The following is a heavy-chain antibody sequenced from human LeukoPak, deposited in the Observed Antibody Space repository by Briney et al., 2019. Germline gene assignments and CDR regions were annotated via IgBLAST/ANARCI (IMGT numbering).Heavy chain of an antibody. J-gene: IGHJ4*02. D-gene: IGHD2-2*01. Sequence: PGGSLRLSCAASGFTFSSYWMSWVRQAPGKGLEWVANIKQDGSEKYYVDSVKGRFTISRDNAKNSLYLQMNSLRAEDTAVYYCARDRGVVVPAAIPYYFDYWGQGTLVTVSS. V-gene: IGHV3-7*01. CDR2: IKQDGSEK. CDR3: ARDRGVVVPAAIPYYFDY. CDR1: GFTFSSYW.